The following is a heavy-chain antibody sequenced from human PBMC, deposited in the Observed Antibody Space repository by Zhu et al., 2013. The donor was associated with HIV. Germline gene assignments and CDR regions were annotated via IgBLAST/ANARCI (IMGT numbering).Heavy chain of an antibody. Sequence: VQLVQSGAEVKKDLGPSAKVSCKASGYTFTGYYMHWVRQAPGQGLEWMGWINPDSGGTNYAQKFQGRVTMTRDTSISTAYMDLSRLRSDDTAVYYCARGGPYSGYENYYFDYWGQGTLVTVSS. V-gene: IGHV1-2*02. CDR3: ARGGPYSGYENYYFDY. D-gene: IGHD5-12*01. J-gene: IGHJ4*02. CDR2: INPDSGGT. CDR1: GYTFTGYY.